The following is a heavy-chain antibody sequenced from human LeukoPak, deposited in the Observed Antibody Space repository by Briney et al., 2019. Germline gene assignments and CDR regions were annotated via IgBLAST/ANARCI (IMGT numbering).Heavy chain of an antibody. CDR1: DGSISSYY. V-gene: IGHV4-59*01. CDR2: IYYSGST. CDR3: ARGTSSWYFFGYYFDY. Sequence: TSETLSLTCTVSDGSISSYYWSWIRQPPGKGLEWIGYIYYSGSTNYNPSLKSRVTISVDTSKNQFSLKLSSVTAADTAVYYCARGTSSWYFFGYYFDYWGQGTLVTVSS. D-gene: IGHD6-13*01. J-gene: IGHJ4*02.